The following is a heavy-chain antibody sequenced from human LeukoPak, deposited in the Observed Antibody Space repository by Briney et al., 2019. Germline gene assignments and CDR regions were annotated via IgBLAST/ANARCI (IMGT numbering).Heavy chain of an antibody. J-gene: IGHJ5*02. CDR2: ISYDGSNK. CDR1: GFTFSSYA. D-gene: IGHD3-10*01. Sequence: PGGSLRLSCAASGFTFSSYAMHWVRQAPGKGLEWVAVISYDGSNKYYTDSVKGRFTISRDNSKNTLYLQMNSLRAEDTAVYYCATVRIGELLYNWFDPWGQGTLVTVSS. CDR3: ATVRIGELLYNWFDP. V-gene: IGHV3-30*04.